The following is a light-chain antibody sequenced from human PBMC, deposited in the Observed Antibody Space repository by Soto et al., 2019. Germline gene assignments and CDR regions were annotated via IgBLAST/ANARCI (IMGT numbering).Light chain of an antibody. CDR2: DVS. Sequence: QSALTQPPSASGSPGQSVAISCTGTSSDVGGDNYVSWYQQYPGKAPKLMIYDVSKRPSGVPDRFSGSKSGNTASLTVSGLLAEDEADYYCSSYAGAHIVFGTGTKVTVL. V-gene: IGLV2-8*01. CDR3: SSYAGAHIV. CDR1: SSDVGGDNY. J-gene: IGLJ1*01.